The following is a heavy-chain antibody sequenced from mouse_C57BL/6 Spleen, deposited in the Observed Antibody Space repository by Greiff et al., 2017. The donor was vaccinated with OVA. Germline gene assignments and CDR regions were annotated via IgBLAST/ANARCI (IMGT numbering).Heavy chain of an antibody. J-gene: IGHJ1*03. Sequence: QVQLQQPGTELVKPGASVKLSCKASGCTFTSYWMHWVKQRPGQGLEWIGNINPSNGGTNYNEKFKSKATLTVDKSSSTAYMQLSSLTSEDSAVYYCARSVDGSSYWYFDVWGTGTTVTVSS. CDR2: INPSNGGT. V-gene: IGHV1-53*01. CDR1: GCTFTSYW. D-gene: IGHD1-1*01. CDR3: ARSVDGSSYWYFDV.